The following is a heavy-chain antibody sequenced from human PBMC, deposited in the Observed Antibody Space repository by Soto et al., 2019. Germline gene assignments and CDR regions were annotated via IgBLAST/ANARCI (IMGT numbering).Heavy chain of an antibody. Sequence: QVQLVESGGGVVQPGTSLRLSCAASGFTFSSYAMHWVRQAPGKGLEWVAVISYDGSNKYYADSVKGRFTISRDNSKNTLYLQMNSLRAEDTAVYYCARRPDGYSNAGYWGQGTLVTVSS. D-gene: IGHD2-15*01. CDR1: GFTFSSYA. J-gene: IGHJ4*02. CDR2: ISYDGSNK. V-gene: IGHV3-30-3*01. CDR3: ARRPDGYSNAGY.